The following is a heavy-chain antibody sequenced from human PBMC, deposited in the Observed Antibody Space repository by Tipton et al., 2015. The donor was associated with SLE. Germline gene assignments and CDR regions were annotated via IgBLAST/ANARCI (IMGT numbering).Heavy chain of an antibody. CDR1: GGSISSHF. CDR2: IYFSGGT. J-gene: IGHJ6*02. V-gene: IGHV4-59*11. CDR3: ARGYFYYYYAMDV. Sequence: TLSLTCAVSGGSISSHFWSWIRQSPGMGLEWIGSIYFSGGTNYNPSLKSRVTISVDTSKNQFSLNLRSVTAADTAVYYCARGYFYYYYAMDVWGQGTTVTVS.